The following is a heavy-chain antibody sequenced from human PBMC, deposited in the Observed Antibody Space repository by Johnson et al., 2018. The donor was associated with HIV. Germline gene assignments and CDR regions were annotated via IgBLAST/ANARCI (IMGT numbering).Heavy chain of an antibody. CDR1: GFTFSDYY. V-gene: IGHV3-66*02. J-gene: IGHJ3*02. CDR3: ARMLVGAYFDYHYAFDI. Sequence: VQVVESGGGLVKPGGSLRLSCAASGFTFSDYYMSWVRQAPGKGLEWVSVIYSGGSTYYADSVKGRFTISRDNSKNTLYLQMNSLRAEDTAVYYCARMLVGAYFDYHYAFDIWGQGTMVTVSS. CDR2: IYSGGST. D-gene: IGHD1-26*01.